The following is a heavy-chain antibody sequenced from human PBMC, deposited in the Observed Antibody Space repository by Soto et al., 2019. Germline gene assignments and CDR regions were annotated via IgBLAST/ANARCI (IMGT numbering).Heavy chain of an antibody. Sequence: PGGSLRLSCTASGFTFSSYAIHWVRQAPGKGLEWVAVISYDGSNKYYADSVKGRFTISRDNAKSSLYLQMNNLRAEDTAFYFCARATQSYYDTSGYYSYVHWGQGAQVTVSS. CDR3: ARATQSYYDTSGYYSYVH. V-gene: IGHV3-30-3*01. J-gene: IGHJ4*02. D-gene: IGHD3-22*01. CDR2: ISYDGSNK. CDR1: GFTFSSYA.